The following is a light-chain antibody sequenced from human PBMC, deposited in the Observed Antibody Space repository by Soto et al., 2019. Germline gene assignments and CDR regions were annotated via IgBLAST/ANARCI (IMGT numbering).Light chain of an antibody. V-gene: IGKV1-9*01. CDR1: QGISSY. Sequence: DIPMTLSPSSLSASVGDRVTITCRASQGISSYLAWYQQKPGKAPKLLIYAASTLQSGVPSKFSGSGSGTDFTLTISSLQPEDSATYYCQQFNSYPLTFGGGTKVDIK. CDR2: AAS. CDR3: QQFNSYPLT. J-gene: IGKJ4*01.